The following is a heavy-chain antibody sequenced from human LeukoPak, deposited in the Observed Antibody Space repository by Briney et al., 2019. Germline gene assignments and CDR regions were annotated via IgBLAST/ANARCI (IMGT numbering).Heavy chain of an antibody. Sequence: SETLSLTCTVSGGSIGSYYWSWIRQPPGKGLEWIGYIHYTGSTNYNPSLKSRVTISVDTSKNQFSLRLSSVTAADTAVYYCARHSLDTGYYFDYWGQGTLVTVSS. CDR2: IHYTGST. CDR3: ARHSLDTGYYFDY. J-gene: IGHJ4*02. CDR1: GGSIGSYY. V-gene: IGHV4-59*08. D-gene: IGHD5-18*01.